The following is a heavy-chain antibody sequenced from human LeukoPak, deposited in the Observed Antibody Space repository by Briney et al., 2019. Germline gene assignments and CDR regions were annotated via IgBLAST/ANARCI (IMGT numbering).Heavy chain of an antibody. V-gene: IGHV1-46*01. J-gene: IGHJ4*02. CDR2: INPRDRST. Sequence: ASVKVSCKGSGYTFTNYFIHWVRQAPGQGLEWMGIINPRDRSTDYPQKFQGRVAMTRDTSTTTVHMVLSSLRSEDTAMYYCARVGPGIAAEAWGQGTLVTVSS. D-gene: IGHD6-13*01. CDR1: GYTFTNYF. CDR3: ARVGPGIAAEA.